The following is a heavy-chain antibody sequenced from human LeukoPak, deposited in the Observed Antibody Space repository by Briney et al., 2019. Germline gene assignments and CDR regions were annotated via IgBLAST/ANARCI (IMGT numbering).Heavy chain of an antibody. Sequence: GGSLRLSCVASGFTFSSYAMSWVRQAPGKGLEWVSVISGSGGSTHYAGSVKGRFTISRDNSKNTLYLQLNSLRAEDTAVYYCAGGGFQLLEYWGQGTLVTVSS. V-gene: IGHV3-23*01. CDR2: ISGSGGST. D-gene: IGHD2-2*01. CDR1: GFTFSSYA. J-gene: IGHJ4*02. CDR3: AGGGFQLLEY.